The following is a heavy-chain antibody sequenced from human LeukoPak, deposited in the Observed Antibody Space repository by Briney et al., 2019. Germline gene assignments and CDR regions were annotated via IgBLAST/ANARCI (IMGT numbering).Heavy chain of an antibody. CDR2: ISGSGDST. Sequence: GGSLRLSCATSRFTFSSYEMNWVRQAPGKGLEWVSGISGSGDSTYYADSVKGQFTISRDNSKNTLYLQMNSLRAEDTAVYYCARRSGIAVAGAFDYWGQGTLVTVSS. D-gene: IGHD6-19*01. V-gene: IGHV3-23*01. J-gene: IGHJ4*02. CDR3: ARRSGIAVAGAFDY. CDR1: RFTFSSYE.